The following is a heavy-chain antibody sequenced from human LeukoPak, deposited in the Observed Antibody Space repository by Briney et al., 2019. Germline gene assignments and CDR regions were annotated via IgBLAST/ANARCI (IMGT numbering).Heavy chain of an antibody. V-gene: IGHV3-23*01. CDR3: AKVPYSSGWYSNWFDP. J-gene: IGHJ5*02. Sequence: PGGPLRLSCAASGFTFSSYAMSGVPQAPGKGLEWVSAISGSGGSTYYADSVKGRFTISRDNSKNTLYLQMNSLRAEGTAVYYCAKVPYSSGWYSNWFDPWGQGTLVTVSS. D-gene: IGHD6-19*01. CDR1: GFTFSSYA. CDR2: ISGSGGST.